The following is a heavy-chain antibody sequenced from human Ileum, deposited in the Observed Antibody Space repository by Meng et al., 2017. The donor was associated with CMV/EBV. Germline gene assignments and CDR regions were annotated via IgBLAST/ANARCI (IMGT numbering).Heavy chain of an antibody. V-gene: IGHV3-74*01. J-gene: IGHJ4*01. CDR2: INGDAGTT. D-gene: IGHD3-22*01. Sequence: SGFTFSNYWMHWVRQVPGQGPEWVSRINGDAGTTRYVDSVKGRFTISRDNGKNTLYLQMDSLRVEDTAVYYCARGGATNSGDYSVAFYWGQGVLVTVSS. CDR3: ARGGATNSGDYSVAFY. CDR1: GFTFSNYW.